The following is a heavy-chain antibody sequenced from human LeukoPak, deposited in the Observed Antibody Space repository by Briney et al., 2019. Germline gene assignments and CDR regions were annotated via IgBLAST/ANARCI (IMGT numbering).Heavy chain of an antibody. CDR1: GGTFTSYA. J-gene: IGHJ6*02. CDR2: IIPILGIA. CDR3: ARYYDSSGYPATDYYYGMDV. Sequence: SVKVSCKASGGTFTSYAISWVRQAPGQGLEWMGRIIPILGIANYEQKFQGRVTITAGKSTSTAYMELSSLRSEDTAVYYCARYYDSSGYPATDYYYGMDVWGQGTTVTVSS. D-gene: IGHD3-22*01. V-gene: IGHV1-69*04.